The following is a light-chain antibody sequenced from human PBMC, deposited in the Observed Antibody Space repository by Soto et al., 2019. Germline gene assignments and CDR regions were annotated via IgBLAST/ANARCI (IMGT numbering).Light chain of an antibody. J-gene: IGLJ3*02. CDR2: DNN. CDR1: AFNIGNND. CDR3: GTWDTSLSAWV. V-gene: IGLV1-51*01. Sequence: QSVLTQPPSMSAAPGQKVTISCSGGAFNIGNNDVSWYQHLTGTAPKLLIYDNNKRPSGIPDRFSGSKSGTLATLGITGLQTGDEADYYCGTWDTSLSAWVFGGGTKLTVL.